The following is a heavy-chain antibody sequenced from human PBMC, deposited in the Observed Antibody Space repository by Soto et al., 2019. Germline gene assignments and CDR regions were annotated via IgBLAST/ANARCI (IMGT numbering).Heavy chain of an antibody. D-gene: IGHD6-6*01. CDR2: IHTSGST. CDR3: ARADYRASSSFDD. Sequence: QVQLQESGPGLVKPSETLSLTCTVSGGSISTYYWSWIRQPPGKGLEWIGYIHTSGSTNYNPSLESRVTISVDPSKNHFSPKLSSVTAADTAVYYCARADYRASSSFDDWGQGTLVTVSS. CDR1: GGSISTYY. J-gene: IGHJ4*02. V-gene: IGHV4-59*01.